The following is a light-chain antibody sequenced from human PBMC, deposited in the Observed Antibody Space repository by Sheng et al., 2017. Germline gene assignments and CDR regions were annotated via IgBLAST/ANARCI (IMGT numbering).Light chain of an antibody. J-gene: IGLJ1*01. CDR2: EGD. Sequence: QSALTQPASVSGSPGQSITISCTGSSSDVGSYNLVSWYQQHPGKAPKLMISEGDKRPSGVPDRFSGSKSGNTASLTVSGLQAEDEADYFCSSYAGNNNYVFGAGTKVTVL. V-gene: IGLV2-14*02. CDR1: SSDVGSYNL. CDR3: SSYAGNNNYV.